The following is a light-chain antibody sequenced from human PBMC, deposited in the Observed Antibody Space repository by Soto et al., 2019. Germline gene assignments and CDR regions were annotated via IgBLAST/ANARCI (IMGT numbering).Light chain of an antibody. CDR1: SSNLESNF. CDR2: RNN. Sequence: QSVLTQPPSASGTPGQRGTISCSGSSSNLESNFVYWYQQFPGTAPRLLIYRNNQRPSGVPDRFSGSKSGTSASLAISALRSEDEADYYCTVWDDSLRGRLFGGGTKLTVL. J-gene: IGLJ2*01. CDR3: TVWDDSLRGRL. V-gene: IGLV1-47*01.